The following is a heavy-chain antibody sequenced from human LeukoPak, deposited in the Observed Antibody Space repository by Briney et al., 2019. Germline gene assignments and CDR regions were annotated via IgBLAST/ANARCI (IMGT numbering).Heavy chain of an antibody. Sequence: GGSLRLSCAASGFTFSSYWMHWVRQAPGKGLVWVSGINSDGSSTSYADSVKGRFTISRDNAKNTLYLQMNSLRAEDTAVYYCARDRETAMDYWGQGTLVTVSS. J-gene: IGHJ4*02. CDR1: GFTFSSYW. D-gene: IGHD5-18*01. CDR2: INSDGSST. V-gene: IGHV3-74*01. CDR3: ARDRETAMDY.